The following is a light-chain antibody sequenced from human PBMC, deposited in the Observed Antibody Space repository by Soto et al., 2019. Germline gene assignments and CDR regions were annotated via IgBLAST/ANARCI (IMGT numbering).Light chain of an antibody. Sequence: DIVMTQSPLSLSVTPGEPASISCRSSQSLLYSNGYNYLDWYLQKPGQSPQLLIYLTSNRASGGQGRFGGSGSVTDFTLKIRRVEAEDVGFYCCMQALGTLPFGQGTRLEIK. J-gene: IGKJ5*01. CDR2: LTS. V-gene: IGKV2-28*01. CDR1: QSLLYSNGYNY. CDR3: MQALGTLP.